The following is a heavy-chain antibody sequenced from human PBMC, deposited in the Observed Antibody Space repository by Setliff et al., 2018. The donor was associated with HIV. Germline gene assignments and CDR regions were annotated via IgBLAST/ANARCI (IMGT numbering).Heavy chain of an antibody. D-gene: IGHD6-19*01. J-gene: IGHJ4*02. CDR2: ITGSGDTI. Sequence: PGGSLRLSCAASGFTFSNYEMSWVRQAPGKGPEWVSYITGSGDTIYYADSVKGRFTMSRDNAKDSVYLQMKTLRVEDTAVYYCAREATPRHSSGWVYFDYWGQGMMVTVSS. V-gene: IGHV3-48*03. CDR1: GFTFSNYE. CDR3: AREATPRHSSGWVYFDY.